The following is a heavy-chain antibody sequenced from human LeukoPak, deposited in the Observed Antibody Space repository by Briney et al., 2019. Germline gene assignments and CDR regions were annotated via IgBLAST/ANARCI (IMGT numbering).Heavy chain of an antibody. V-gene: IGHV4-39*01. Sequence: PSETLSLTCTVSGGSISSSSYYWGWIRQPPGKGLEWIGSIYYSGSTYYNPSLKSRVTISVDTSKNQFSLKLSSVTAADTAVYYCARRGYCSSTSCRTFGYWGQGTLVTVSS. J-gene: IGHJ4*02. CDR2: IYYSGST. CDR1: GGSISSSSYY. D-gene: IGHD2-2*01. CDR3: ARRGYCSSTSCRTFGY.